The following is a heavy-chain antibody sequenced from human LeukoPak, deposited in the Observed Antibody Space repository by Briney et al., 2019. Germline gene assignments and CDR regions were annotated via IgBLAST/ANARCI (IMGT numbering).Heavy chain of an antibody. D-gene: IGHD3-10*01. V-gene: IGHV4-39*01. Sequence: PSETLSLTCTVSGGSISGYYWGWIRQPPGKNLEWIATIYYSGSTYYSPTLKSRVTISVDTTKNQFSMNLSYVTAVDTAVYYCARHDYGSGYYYDMDVWGKGTTVTVSS. CDR3: ARHDYGSGYYYDMDV. CDR2: IYYSGST. CDR1: GGSISGYY. J-gene: IGHJ6*03.